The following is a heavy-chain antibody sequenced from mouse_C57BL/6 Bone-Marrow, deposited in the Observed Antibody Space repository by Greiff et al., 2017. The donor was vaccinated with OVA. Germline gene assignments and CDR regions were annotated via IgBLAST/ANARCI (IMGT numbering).Heavy chain of an antibody. CDR1: GYTFTSYW. CDR3: ARKEDGYYVDY. Sequence: QVHVKQPGAELVKPGASVKMSCKASGYTFTSYWITWVKQRPGQGLEWIGDIYPGSGSTNYNEKFKSKATLTVDTSSSTAYMQLSSLTSEDSAVYYRARKEDGYYVDYGGQGTTRTVSS. J-gene: IGHJ2*01. V-gene: IGHV1-55*01. D-gene: IGHD2-3*01. CDR2: IYPGSGST.